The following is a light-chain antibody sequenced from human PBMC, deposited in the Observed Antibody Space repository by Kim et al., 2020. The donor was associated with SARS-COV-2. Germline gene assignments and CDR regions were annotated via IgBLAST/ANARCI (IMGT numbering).Light chain of an antibody. Sequence: QSVLTQPPSASGTPGQRVTISCSGSSSNIGRNNVNWYQQLPGTAPKLLIYSNNQRPSGVPDRFSGSKSGTSASLAISGLQSEDEADFYCAAWDESPSAYVFGFGTKVTVL. V-gene: IGLV1-44*01. CDR2: SNN. CDR1: SSNIGRNN. CDR3: AAWDESPSAYV. J-gene: IGLJ1*01.